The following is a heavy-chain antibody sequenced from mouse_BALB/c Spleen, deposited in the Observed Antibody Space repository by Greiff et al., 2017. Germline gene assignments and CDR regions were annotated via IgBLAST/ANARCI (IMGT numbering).Heavy chain of an antibody. V-gene: IGHV1-7*01. CDR1: GYTFTSYW. D-gene: IGHD2-14*01. CDR3: ARPDRYFFAY. CDR2: INPSTGYT. J-gene: IGHJ3*01. Sequence: QVQLKESGAELANPGASVKMSCKASGYTFTSYWMHWVKQRPGQGLEWIGYINPSTGYTEYNQKFKDKATLTADKSSSTAYMQLSSLTSEDSAVYYCARPDRYFFAYWGQGTLVTVSA.